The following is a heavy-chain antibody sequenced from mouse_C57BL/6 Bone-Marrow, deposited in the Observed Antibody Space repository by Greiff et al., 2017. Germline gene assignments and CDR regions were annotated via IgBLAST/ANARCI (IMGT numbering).Heavy chain of an antibody. Sequence: EVMLVESGGGLVQPGGSMKLSCAASGFTFSDAWMDWVRQSPEKGLEWVAEIRNKANNHATYYAESVKGRFTISRDDSKSSVYLQMNSLRAEDTGIYYCTPIYYGNYDWYFDVWGTGTTVTVSS. CDR3: TPIYYGNYDWYFDV. V-gene: IGHV6-6*01. CDR2: IRNKANNHAT. J-gene: IGHJ1*03. D-gene: IGHD2-1*01. CDR1: GFTFSDAW.